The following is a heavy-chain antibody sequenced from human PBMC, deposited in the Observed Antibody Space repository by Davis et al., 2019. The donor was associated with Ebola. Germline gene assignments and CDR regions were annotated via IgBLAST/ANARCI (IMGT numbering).Heavy chain of an antibody. CDR1: GGSISGYY. D-gene: IGHD3-3*01. Sequence: LRLSFTVPGGSISGYYWSWIRKSPGKGLEWIGHVHYTGSANYNPSLKSQVTISVDRTTNQFSLRLTSVTAADTAVYYCVRGFGVLDYHYGMDVWGQGTTVTVSS. V-gene: IGHV4-59*01. J-gene: IGHJ6*02. CDR2: VHYTGSA. CDR3: VRGFGVLDYHYGMDV.